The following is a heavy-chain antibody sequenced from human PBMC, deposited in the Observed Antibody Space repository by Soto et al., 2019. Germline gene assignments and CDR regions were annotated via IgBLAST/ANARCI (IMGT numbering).Heavy chain of an antibody. CDR3: TKDAGWEHAN. CDR1: GFTFSTSG. Sequence: EVQLLESGGDLVRPGGSLRLSCATSGFTFSTSGMSWVRQAPGKGLEWLSGITGSGDTTYYADSVKGRFTISRDNSKNTLYLQMNSLRAEDTAVYYCTKDAGWEHANWGQGTLVTVSS. J-gene: IGHJ4*02. CDR2: ITGSGDTT. V-gene: IGHV3-23*01. D-gene: IGHD1-1*01.